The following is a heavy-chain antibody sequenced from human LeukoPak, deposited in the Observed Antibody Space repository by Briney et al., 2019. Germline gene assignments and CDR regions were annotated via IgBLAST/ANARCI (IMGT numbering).Heavy chain of an antibody. D-gene: IGHD5-12*01. Sequence: SETLSLTCAVSGYSISSGYYWGWIRQPPGKGLEWIGDINHSGTTSCNPSLKSRVTMSVDTSKNQFSLKLISVTAADTAVYFCARDDNSGYSDDAFDIWGQGTLVTVSS. J-gene: IGHJ3*02. CDR3: ARDDNSGYSDDAFDI. V-gene: IGHV4-38-2*02. CDR2: INHSGTT. CDR1: GYSISSGYY.